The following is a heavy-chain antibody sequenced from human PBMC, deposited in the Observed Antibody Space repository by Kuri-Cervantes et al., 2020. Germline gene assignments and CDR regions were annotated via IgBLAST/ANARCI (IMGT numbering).Heavy chain of an antibody. V-gene: IGHV1-69*13. CDR1: GGTFSSYA. CDR3: ATAGTAFTIYDGLNWFDP. Sequence: SVKVSCKASGGTFSSYAISWVRQAPGQGLEWMGGIIPIFGTANYAQKFQGRVTITADESTSTAYMELSSLRSEDMAVYYCATAGTAFTIYDGLNWFDPWGQGTLVTVSS. J-gene: IGHJ5*02. D-gene: IGHD2/OR15-2a*01. CDR2: IIPIFGTA.